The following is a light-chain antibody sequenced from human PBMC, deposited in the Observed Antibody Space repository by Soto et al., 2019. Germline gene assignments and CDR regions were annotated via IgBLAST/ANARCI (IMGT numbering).Light chain of an antibody. CDR1: SIDVGGYNY. CDR2: EVS. CDR3: SSYTSSSTLYV. Sequence: QSVLTQPASVSGSPGQSISISCTGTSIDVGGYNYVSWHQQHPGKAPKLMIYEVSNRPSGVSNRFSGSKSGNTASLTISGLQAEDEADYYCSSYTSSSTLYVFGTGTKVTVL. J-gene: IGLJ1*01. V-gene: IGLV2-14*01.